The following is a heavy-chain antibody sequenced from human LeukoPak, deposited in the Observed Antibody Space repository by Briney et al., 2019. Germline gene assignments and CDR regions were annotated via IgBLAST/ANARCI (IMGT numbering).Heavy chain of an antibody. CDR1: GDSISSYY. CDR3: ARFYYFDASGWFDP. J-gene: IGHJ5*02. Sequence: SETLSLTCTVSGDSISSYYWSWIRQPPGKGLEWIGYIYYSGSTTYNPSLRSRVTISVDTSKNQFSLKLSSVTAADTAMYYCARFYYFDASGWFDPWGQGTPVTVSS. V-gene: IGHV4-59*01. D-gene: IGHD3-22*01. CDR2: IYYSGST.